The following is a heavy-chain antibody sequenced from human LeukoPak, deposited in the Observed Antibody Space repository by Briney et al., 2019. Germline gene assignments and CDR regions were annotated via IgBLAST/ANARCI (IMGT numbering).Heavy chain of an antibody. D-gene: IGHD1-26*01. Sequence: SETLSLTCTVSGGSISSSSYYWGWIRQPPGKGLEWIGSIYYSGSTYYESSLKSRVTVSVGTSKNQFSLKLSSVTAADTAVYYCASLRERSYYARGFDYWGQGTLVTVSS. CDR1: GGSISSSSYY. J-gene: IGHJ4*02. CDR3: ASLRERSYYARGFDY. CDR2: IYYSGST. V-gene: IGHV4-39*01.